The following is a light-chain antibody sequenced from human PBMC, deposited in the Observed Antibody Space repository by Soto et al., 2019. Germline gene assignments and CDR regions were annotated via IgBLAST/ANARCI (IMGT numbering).Light chain of an antibody. V-gene: IGKV1-5*01. CDR1: QSISSW. CDR2: DAS. J-gene: IGKJ1*01. Sequence: DIQMTQSPSTLSASVGDRVSITCRASQSISSWLAWYQQKPGKAPKVLIYDASSLESGVQSRFSGSGSGTEFTLTISSLQPDDFATYYCQQYNSYSRTFGQGTKVDIK. CDR3: QQYNSYSRT.